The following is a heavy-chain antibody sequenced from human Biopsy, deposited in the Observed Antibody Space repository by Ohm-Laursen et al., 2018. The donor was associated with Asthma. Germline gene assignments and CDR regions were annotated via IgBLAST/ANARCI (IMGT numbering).Heavy chain of an antibody. CDR1: GFSFSNYG. V-gene: IGHV3-30*18. CDR2: ISFDGTNR. CDR3: AKEVFPGWELRRGPDS. Sequence: SLRLSCTASGFSFSNYGMHWVRQAPGKGLDWVAVISFDGTNRNYTDPVKGRFTISRDNSRNTLHLEMNSLRAEDTAVYFCAKEVFPGWELRRGPDSWGQGTLVTVSS. D-gene: IGHD1-26*01. J-gene: IGHJ4*02.